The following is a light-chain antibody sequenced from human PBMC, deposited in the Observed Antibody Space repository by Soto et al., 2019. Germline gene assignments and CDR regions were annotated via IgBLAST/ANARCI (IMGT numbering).Light chain of an antibody. Sequence: QSVLTQPPSASGTPGQRVSISCSGSDSNIGDNAVNWFQQLPGTAPKLLIYSNRQRPSGVPDRFSGSKSGTSASLAISGLQSEDEAVYFCATWDDSLNGRVFGGGTKVTVL. CDR3: ATWDDSLNGRV. V-gene: IGLV1-44*01. CDR2: SNR. J-gene: IGLJ3*02. CDR1: DSNIGDNA.